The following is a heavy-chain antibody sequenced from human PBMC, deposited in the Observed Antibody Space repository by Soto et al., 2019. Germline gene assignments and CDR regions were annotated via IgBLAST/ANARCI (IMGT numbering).Heavy chain of an antibody. D-gene: IGHD6-13*01. CDR2: NWNDGINS. CDR1: GFTFINYG. V-gene: IGHV3-33*01. Sequence: QVQLVESGGGVVRLGSSLELSVPASGFTFINYGWHWAARAQAKGRKGLAVNWNDGINSSYQNSVKGRFTISRDNSKNTLYLQMSSLRAEDTAVYYCARRQIPPPTRGAANARGGMDVWGQGTTVTVSS. J-gene: IGHJ6*02. CDR3: ARRQIPPPTRGAANARGGMDV.